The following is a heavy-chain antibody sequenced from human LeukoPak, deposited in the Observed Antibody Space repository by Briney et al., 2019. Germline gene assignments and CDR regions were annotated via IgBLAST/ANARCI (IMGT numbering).Heavy chain of an antibody. CDR1: GFTFSSYA. V-gene: IGHV3-30-3*01. CDR3: ARGNLVNDFWSGYTIGY. CDR2: ISYDGSNK. D-gene: IGHD3-3*01. Sequence: QPGGSLRLSCAASGFTFSSYAMHWVRQAPGKGLEWVAVISYDGSNKYYADSVKGRFTISRDNSKNTLYLQMNSLRAEDTAVYYCARGNLVNDFWSGYTIGYWGQGILVTVSS. J-gene: IGHJ4*02.